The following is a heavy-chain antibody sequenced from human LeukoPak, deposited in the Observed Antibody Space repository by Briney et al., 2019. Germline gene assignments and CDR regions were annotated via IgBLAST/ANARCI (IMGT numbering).Heavy chain of an antibody. J-gene: IGHJ3*02. D-gene: IGHD2-2*01. CDR1: GFTFGSYA. CDR3: ARTAGYSSIVFDI. CDR2: ITYNSGTI. V-gene: IGHV3-48*02. Sequence: PGGSLRLSCAASGFTFGSYAMQWVRQAPGKGLEWVSYITYNSGTIFYADSVKGRFTISRDNAKDSLYLQMSSLRDEDTAVYYCARTAGYSSIVFDIWGQGTMVTVSS.